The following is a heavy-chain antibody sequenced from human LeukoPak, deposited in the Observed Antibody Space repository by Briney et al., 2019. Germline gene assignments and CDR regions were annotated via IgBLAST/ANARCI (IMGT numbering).Heavy chain of an antibody. CDR2: IWSDGRDK. J-gene: IGHJ4*02. CDR1: GFTFSSYG. V-gene: IGHV3-33*01. Sequence: PGGSLRLSCATSGFTFSSYGMHCVRQAPGKGLEWVAVIWSDGRDKFYADSVKGRFTISRDNSKNTLYLQMNSLRAEDTAVYYCARDGSSGWYWVDYWGQGTLVTVSS. CDR3: ARDGSSGWYWVDY. D-gene: IGHD6-19*01.